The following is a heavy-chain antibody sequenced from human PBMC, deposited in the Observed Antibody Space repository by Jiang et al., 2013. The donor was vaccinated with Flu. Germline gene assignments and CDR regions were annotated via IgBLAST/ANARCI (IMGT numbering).Heavy chain of an antibody. J-gene: IGHJ3*02. Sequence: GAEVKKPGSSVKVSCKASGGTFSSYAISWVRQAPGQGLEWMGRIIPILGIANYAQKFQGRVTITADKSTSTAYMELSSLRSEDTAVYYCARWSSGWFAFDIWGQGTMVTVSS. D-gene: IGHD6-19*01. CDR3: ARWSSGWFAFDI. CDR1: GGTFSSYA. V-gene: IGHV1-69*04. CDR2: IIPILGIA.